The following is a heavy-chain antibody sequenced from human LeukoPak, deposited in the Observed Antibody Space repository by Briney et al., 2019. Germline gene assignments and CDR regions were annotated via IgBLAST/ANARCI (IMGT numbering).Heavy chain of an antibody. J-gene: IGHJ6*03. D-gene: IGHD5-18*01. V-gene: IGHV4-39*07. Sequence: PSETLSLTCTVSGGSISSSSYYWGWIRQPPGKGLEWIGEINHSGSTNYNPSLKSRVTISVDTSKNQFSLKLSSVTAADTAVFYCASGPLVGYPAYYYYYMDVWGKGTTVTVSS. CDR1: GGSISSSSYY. CDR3: ASGPLVGYPAYYYYYMDV. CDR2: INHSGST.